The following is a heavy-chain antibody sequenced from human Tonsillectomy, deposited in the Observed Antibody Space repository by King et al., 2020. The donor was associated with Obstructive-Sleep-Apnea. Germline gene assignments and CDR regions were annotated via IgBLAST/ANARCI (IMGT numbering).Heavy chain of an antibody. Sequence: LQLQESGPGLVKPSETLSLTCTVSGGSISSSSYYWGWICQPPGKGLEWIGSIYYSGSTYCNPSLKSRVTISLDTSKNQFSLKLSSVTAADTAVYYCARGRRGGDYYFDYWGQGTLVTVSS. V-gene: IGHV4-39*07. J-gene: IGHJ4*02. CDR2: IYYSGST. CDR1: GGSISSSSYY. CDR3: ARGRRGGDYYFDY. D-gene: IGHD2-21*01.